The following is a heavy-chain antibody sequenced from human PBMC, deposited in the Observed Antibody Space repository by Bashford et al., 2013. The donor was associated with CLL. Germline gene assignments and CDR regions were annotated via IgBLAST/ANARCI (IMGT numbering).Heavy chain of an antibody. J-gene: IGHJ4*02. CDR3: ARDRYYDFWSGYYIFDY. CDR2: TYYRSKWYN. CDR1: GDSVSSNSAA. D-gene: IGHD3-3*01. V-gene: IGHV6-1*01. Sequence: SQTLSLTCAISGDSVSSNSAAWNWIRQSPSRGLEWLGRTYYRSKWYNDYAVSVKSRITINPDTSKNQFSLQLNSVTPEDTAVYYCARDRYYDFWSGYYIFDYWGPGNPGHRLL.